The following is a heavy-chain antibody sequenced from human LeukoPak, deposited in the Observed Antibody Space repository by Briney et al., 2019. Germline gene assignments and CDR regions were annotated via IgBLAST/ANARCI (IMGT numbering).Heavy chain of an antibody. Sequence: GGSLRLSCAASGITFSTHTMHWVRQAPGKGLEWVALTSYDENDKYYADSVKGRFIISRDNSKNTLYLEMNSLRVEDTAVYFCARVQNGGSYWVYHYDGLDVWGQGTTVTVS. J-gene: IGHJ6*02. CDR3: ARVQNGGSYWVYHYDGLDV. V-gene: IGHV3-30*04. D-gene: IGHD1-26*01. CDR2: TSYDENDK. CDR1: GITFSTHT.